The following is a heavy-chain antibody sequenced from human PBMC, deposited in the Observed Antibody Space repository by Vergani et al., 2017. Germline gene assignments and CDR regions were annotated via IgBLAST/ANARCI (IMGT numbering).Heavy chain of an antibody. CDR1: GGSVSSHSYY. CDR2: VYYSGST. CDR3: ARNNVQYCSSTSCYRLRVLLGFDY. J-gene: IGHJ4*02. V-gene: IGHV4-39*07. Sequence: QLKLQESGPGLVKPSGTLSLICTVSGGSVSSHSYYWGWIRQPPGKGLEWIGTVYYSGSTNYNPSLKSRVTISVDTSKNQFSLKLSSVTAADTAVYYCARNNVQYCSSTSCYRLRVLLGFDYWGQGTLVTVSS. D-gene: IGHD2-2*01.